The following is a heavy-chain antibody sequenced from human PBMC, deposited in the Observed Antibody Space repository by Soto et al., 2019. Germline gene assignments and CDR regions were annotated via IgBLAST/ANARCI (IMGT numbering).Heavy chain of an antibody. CDR2: ISGSGGST. V-gene: IGHV3-23*01. D-gene: IGHD1-26*01. CDR3: ARSVGVTTLSYLDY. Sequence: GGSLRLSCAASGFTFSSYAMSWVRQAPGKGLEWVSAISGSGGSTYYADSVKGRFTISRDNSKNTLYLQMNSLRSEDTAVYFCARSVGVTTLSYLDYWGHGTLATVSS. J-gene: IGHJ4*01. CDR1: GFTFSSYA.